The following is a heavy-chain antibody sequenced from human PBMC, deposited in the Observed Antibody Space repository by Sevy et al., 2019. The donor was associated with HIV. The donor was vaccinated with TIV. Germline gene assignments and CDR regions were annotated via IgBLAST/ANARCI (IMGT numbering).Heavy chain of an antibody. J-gene: IGHJ4*02. V-gene: IGHV3-21*06. D-gene: IGHD3-22*01. CDR2: ISGSSTYI. CDR1: GFTFSVYS. Sequence: GGSLRLSCAASGFTFSVYSMSWVRQAPGKGLEWVSSISGSSTYIYHADSVKGRFTISIDNAKNTLYLQRNSLRVEDTAVYYCARSYYDSSGYSTFDYGGQGTLVTVSS. CDR3: ARSYYDSSGYSTFDY.